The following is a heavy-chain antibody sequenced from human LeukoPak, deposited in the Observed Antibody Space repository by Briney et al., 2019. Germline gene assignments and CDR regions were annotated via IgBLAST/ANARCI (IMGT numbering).Heavy chain of an antibody. J-gene: IGHJ4*02. CDR3: ARDQHGSGNYKCYFDY. D-gene: IGHD3-10*01. CDR2: ISSSSSTI. V-gene: IGHV3-48*03. Sequence: GGSLRLSCAASGFTFSSYEMNWVRQAPGKGLEWISYISSSSSTIYYADSVKGRFTISRDNVKNSLYLQMNSLRVEDTAVYYCARDQHGSGNYKCYFDYWGQGTLVTVSS. CDR1: GFTFSSYE.